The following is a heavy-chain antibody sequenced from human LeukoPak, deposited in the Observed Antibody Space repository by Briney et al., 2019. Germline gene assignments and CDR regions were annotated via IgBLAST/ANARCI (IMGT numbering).Heavy chain of an antibody. V-gene: IGHV1-18*01. J-gene: IGHJ4*02. CDR2: ISAYSGGT. CDR1: GYTFTNYG. D-gene: IGHD5-12*01. Sequence: ASVKVSCKASGYTFTNYGISWVRQAPGQGLEWMGWISAYSGGTNFAQKFQGRVTMTRDTSISTAYMELSSLTSDDTAVYYCARGRFSGYGADWGQGTLVTVSS. CDR3: ARGRFSGYGAD.